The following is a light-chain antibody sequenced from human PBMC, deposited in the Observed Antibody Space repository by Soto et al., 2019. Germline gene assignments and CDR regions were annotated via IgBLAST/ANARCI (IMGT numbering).Light chain of an antibody. CDR3: SSYTSSSTLGVV. Sequence: QSALTQPASVSGSPGQSITISCTGTSSDVGGYNYVSWYQQHPGKAPKLMIYDVSNRPSGVSNRFSDSKSGNTASLTISGLQAEDEADYYCSSYTSSSTLGVVFGGGTKVTVL. J-gene: IGLJ2*01. CDR1: SSDVGGYNY. CDR2: DVS. V-gene: IGLV2-14*01.